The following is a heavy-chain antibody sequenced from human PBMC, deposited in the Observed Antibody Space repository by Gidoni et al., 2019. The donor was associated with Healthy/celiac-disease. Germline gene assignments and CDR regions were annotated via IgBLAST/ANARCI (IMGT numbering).Heavy chain of an antibody. D-gene: IGHD2-21*02. CDR1: GFSLSNARMG. J-gene: IGHJ4*02. CDR2: IFSNDEK. V-gene: IGHV2-26*01. Sequence: QVTLKESGPVLVKPTETLTLTCTVPGFSLSNARMGVSWLRQPPGKALEWLAHIFSNDEKSYSTTLKSRLTISKDTPKSHVVLTMTNMDPVDTATYYCARILYGGNSDFDYWGQGTLVTVSS. CDR3: ARILYGGNSDFDY.